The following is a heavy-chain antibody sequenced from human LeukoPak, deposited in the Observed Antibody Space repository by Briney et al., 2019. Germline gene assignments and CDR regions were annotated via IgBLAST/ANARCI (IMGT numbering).Heavy chain of an antibody. CDR3: ASTYRY. CDR2: INHSGSI. D-gene: IGHD2-2*02. Sequence: SETLSLTCAVYGGSFSGYYWSWIRQPPGKGLEWIGEINHSGSINYNPSLKSRVTISVDTSKNQFSLKLSSVTAADAAVYYCASTYRYWGQGTLVTVSS. V-gene: IGHV4-34*01. J-gene: IGHJ4*02. CDR1: GGSFSGYY.